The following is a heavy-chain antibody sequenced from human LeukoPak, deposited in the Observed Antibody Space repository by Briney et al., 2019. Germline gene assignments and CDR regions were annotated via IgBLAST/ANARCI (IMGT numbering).Heavy chain of an antibody. CDR2: ISSSTSHI. V-gene: IGHV3-21*01. Sequence: GGSLRLSCAASGFTFSSYSINWVRQAPGKGLEWVSSISSSTSHIHYADSVKDRFTISRDNAKNSLYLQMNSLRAEDTAVYYCARDPYSGLFDYWGQGTLVTVSS. J-gene: IGHJ4*02. CDR1: GFTFSSYS. D-gene: IGHD4-11*01. CDR3: ARDPYSGLFDY.